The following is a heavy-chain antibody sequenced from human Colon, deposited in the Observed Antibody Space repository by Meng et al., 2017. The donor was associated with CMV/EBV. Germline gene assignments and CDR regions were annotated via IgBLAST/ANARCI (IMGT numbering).Heavy chain of an antibody. CDR3: AGRKYFYDTSGTGEY. CDR1: GFTFSEYY. D-gene: IGHD3-22*01. Sequence: GESLKISCAGSGFTFSEYYMSWIRQAPGKGLEWFSYISNSGSTTYYADSVKGRFTISRDNTKNSLYLQMNSLRAEDTAVYYCAGRKYFYDTSGTGEYWGQGTLVTVSS. CDR2: ISNSGSTT. J-gene: IGHJ4*02. V-gene: IGHV3-11*04.